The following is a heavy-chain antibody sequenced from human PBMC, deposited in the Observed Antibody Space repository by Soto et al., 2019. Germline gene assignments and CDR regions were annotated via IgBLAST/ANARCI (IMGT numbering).Heavy chain of an antibody. CDR3: ARARDGYNFLYEPT. CDR1: GFTVSNNY. CDR2: IYSGGNT. J-gene: IGHJ4*02. V-gene: IGHV3-53*01. D-gene: IGHD5-12*01. Sequence: GGSLRLSCAASGFTVSNNYMSWVRQAPGKGLEWVSVIYSGGNTDYADSVRGRFTISRDISKSTLYLQMNSLRAEDTAVYYCARARDGYNFLYEPTWGQGTLVTVSS.